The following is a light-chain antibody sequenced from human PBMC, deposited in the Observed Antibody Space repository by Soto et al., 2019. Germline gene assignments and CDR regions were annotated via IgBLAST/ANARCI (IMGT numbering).Light chain of an antibody. V-gene: IGLV1-40*01. CDR2: GDN. Sequence: QSVLTQPPSVSGAPGQRVTISCTGSSSNIGAGYDVHWYQQLPETAPKLLIYGDNNRPSGVPDRFSGSKSGTSASLAITGLQAEDEAYYYCQSYDSSLSGSVVFGGGTKLTVL. CDR1: SSNIGAGYD. CDR3: QSYDSSLSGSVV. J-gene: IGLJ2*01.